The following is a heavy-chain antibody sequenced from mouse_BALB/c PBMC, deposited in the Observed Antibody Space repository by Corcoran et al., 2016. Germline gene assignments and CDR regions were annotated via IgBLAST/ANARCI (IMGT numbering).Heavy chain of an antibody. CDR3: ARDYDYYFDY. D-gene: IGHD2-4*01. CDR2: INPNNGGT. J-gene: IGHJ2*01. Sequence: EVQLQQSGPELMRPGASVKMSCKASGYTFTDYCMKWVKQSHGKGLEWIGDINPNNGGTSYNQKFKGKATLTVDKSSSTAYMQLNSLTSEDSAVYYCARDYDYYFDYWGQGTTLTVSS. CDR1: GYTFTDYC. V-gene: IGHV1-26*01.